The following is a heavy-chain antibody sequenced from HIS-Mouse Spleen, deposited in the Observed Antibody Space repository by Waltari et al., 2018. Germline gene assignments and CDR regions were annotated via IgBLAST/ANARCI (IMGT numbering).Heavy chain of an antibody. CDR2: INPSSGGT. CDR1: VYTFTGPQ. D-gene: IGHD5-12*01. V-gene: IGHV1-2*02. J-gene: IGHJ6*02. Sequence: QVKLVQSGAEVKKPGASVKVYCKASVYTFTGPQMHWGRQAPGQGIEWMGWINPSSGGTNYAQKFQGRVTMTRDTSISAAYMELSRLRSDDTAVYYCAREPLRDGYNSYYYYGMDVWGQGTTVTVSS. CDR3: AREPLRDGYNSYYYYGMDV.